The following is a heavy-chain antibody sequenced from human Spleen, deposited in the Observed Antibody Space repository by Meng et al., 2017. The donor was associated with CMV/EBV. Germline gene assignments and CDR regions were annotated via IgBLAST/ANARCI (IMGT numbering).Heavy chain of an antibody. J-gene: IGHJ5*02. Sequence: SETLSLTCTVSGGSISSSSYYWGWIRQPPGKGLEWIGSFYYSGATYYNPSLRSRVTISVDTSKNQFSLKVRSGTAADTAVYYCARAHEVWFDPWGQGTLVTVS. CDR1: GGSISSSSYY. V-gene: IGHV4-39*07. CDR3: ARAHEVWFDP. CDR2: FYYSGAT.